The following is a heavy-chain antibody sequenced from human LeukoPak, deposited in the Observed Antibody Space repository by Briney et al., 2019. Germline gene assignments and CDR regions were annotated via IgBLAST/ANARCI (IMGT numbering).Heavy chain of an antibody. Sequence: PGRSLRLSCVASGFTISSYAMSWVRQAPGKGLEWVSAISGSGGSTYYADSVKGRFTISRDNSKNTLYLQMNSLRAEDTAVYYCARDAITMVRGVTDYGMDVWGQGTTVTVSS. CDR3: ARDAITMVRGVTDYGMDV. J-gene: IGHJ6*02. V-gene: IGHV3-23*01. CDR2: ISGSGGST. CDR1: GFTISSYA. D-gene: IGHD3-10*01.